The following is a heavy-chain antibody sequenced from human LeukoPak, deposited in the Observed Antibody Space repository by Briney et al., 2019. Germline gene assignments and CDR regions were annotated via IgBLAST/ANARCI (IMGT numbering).Heavy chain of an antibody. CDR2: INHSGST. Sequence: TSETLSLTCAVYGGSFSGYYWSWTRQPPGKGLEWIGEINHSGSTNYNPSLKSRVTISVDTSKNQFSLKLSSVTAADTAVYYCARVAYSSSWYAFDYWGQGTLVTVSS. V-gene: IGHV4-34*01. CDR1: GGSFSGYY. D-gene: IGHD6-13*01. J-gene: IGHJ4*02. CDR3: ARVAYSSSWYAFDY.